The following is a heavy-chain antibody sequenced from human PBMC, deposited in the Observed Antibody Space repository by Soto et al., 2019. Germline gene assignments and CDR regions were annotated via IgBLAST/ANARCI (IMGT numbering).Heavy chain of an antibody. Sequence: QITLKESGPTLVKPTQTLTLTCTFSGFSLSTSGVAVGWIRQPPEKALEWLALIYWDDDKRYSPSLESRLTTTKDTSKKHVVLTTTNMEPVDKATYYCAHRRGLAGSGIRGWNWFDSWGQGTLVTVSS. CDR1: GFSLSTSGVA. D-gene: IGHD6-13*01. V-gene: IGHV2-5*02. CDR3: AHRRGLAGSGIRGWNWFDS. J-gene: IGHJ5*01. CDR2: IYWDDDK.